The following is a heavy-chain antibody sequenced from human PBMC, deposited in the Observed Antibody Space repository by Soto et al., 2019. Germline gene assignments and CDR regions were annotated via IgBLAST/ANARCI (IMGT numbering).Heavy chain of an antibody. CDR1: GFTFGSYG. CDR2: IWYDGSNK. V-gene: IGHV3-33*01. J-gene: IGHJ6*02. CDR3: ARDLIPPANYYDSSGYYLYYYYGMDV. Sequence: GGSLRLSCAASGFTFGSYGMHWVRQAPGKGLEWVAVIWYDGSNKYYADSVKGRFTISRDNSKNTLYLQMNSLRAEDTAVYYCARDLIPPANYYDSSGYYLYYYYGMDVWGQGTTVTV. D-gene: IGHD3-22*01.